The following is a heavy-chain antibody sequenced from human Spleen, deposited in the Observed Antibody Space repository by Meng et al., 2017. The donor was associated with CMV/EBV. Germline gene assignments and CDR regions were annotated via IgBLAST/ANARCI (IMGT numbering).Heavy chain of an antibody. J-gene: IGHJ2*01. CDR2: TYYRSKWYN. CDR1: GDSVSSNSAA. Sequence: QVQLQESGPGLVKPSHTLSLTCAISGDSVSSNSAAWNWIRQSPSRGLEWLGRTYYRSKWYNDYAVSVKSRITINPDTSKNQFSLKLSSVTAADTAVYYCARGYYDSSGYGYWYLDLWGRGTLVTVSS. V-gene: IGHV6-1*01. D-gene: IGHD3-22*01. CDR3: ARGYYDSSGYGYWYLDL.